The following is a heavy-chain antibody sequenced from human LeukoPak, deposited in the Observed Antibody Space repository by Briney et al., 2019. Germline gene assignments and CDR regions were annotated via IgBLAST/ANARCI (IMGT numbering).Heavy chain of an antibody. D-gene: IGHD3-22*01. CDR2: ISYDGSNK. V-gene: IGHV3-30-3*01. CDR3: TRDTYYYDSSGYYSPQGYYYYGMDV. CDR1: GFTFSSYA. J-gene: IGHJ6*02. Sequence: PGGSLRLSCAASGFTFSSYAMHWVRQAPGKGLKWVAVISYDGSNKYYADSVKGRFTISRDNSKNTLYLQMNSLRAEDTAVYYCTRDTYYYDSSGYYSPQGYYYYGMDVWGQGTTVTVSS.